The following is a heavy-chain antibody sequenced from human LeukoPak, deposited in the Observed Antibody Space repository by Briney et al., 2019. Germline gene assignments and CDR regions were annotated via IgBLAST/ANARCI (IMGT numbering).Heavy chain of an antibody. V-gene: IGHV3-23*01. CDR2: ISGSGGST. J-gene: IGHJ4*02. CDR1: GFTFSSYA. D-gene: IGHD3-3*01. Sequence: GRSLRLSCAASGFTFSSYAMNWVRQAPGKGLEWVSAISGSGGSTYNADSVKGRFTISRDNSKNTLYLQMNSLRAEDTAVYYCAKRPNYDFWSGYYVDYWGQGTLVTVSS. CDR3: AKRPNYDFWSGYYVDY.